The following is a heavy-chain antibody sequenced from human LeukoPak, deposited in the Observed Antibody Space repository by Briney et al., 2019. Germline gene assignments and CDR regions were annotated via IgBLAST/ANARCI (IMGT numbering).Heavy chain of an antibody. Sequence: PGGSLRLSCAASGFSFRSYAMSWVRQAPGMGREWVSAISGSGGTTDYADSVKGRFTISRDNSKNTLYLQMNSLRAEDTAVYYCATAAGADFFDYWGQGTLVTVSS. D-gene: IGHD3-3*01. CDR3: ATAAGADFFDY. J-gene: IGHJ4*02. CDR1: GFSFRSYA. CDR2: ISGSGGTT. V-gene: IGHV3-23*01.